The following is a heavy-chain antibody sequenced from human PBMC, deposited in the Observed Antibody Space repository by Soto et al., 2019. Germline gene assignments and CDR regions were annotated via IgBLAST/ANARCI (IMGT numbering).Heavy chain of an antibody. V-gene: IGHV3-33*01. CDR1: GFTFSSYG. D-gene: IGHD1-26*01. J-gene: IGHJ4*02. CDR3: TRDLRRLATAGSELYC. Sequence: QVQVLESGGGVVQPGRSLRLSCAASGFTFSSYGMHWVRQAPGKGLEWVALVWYDGSHQYYTDSVKGRFIVSKDNSKNTLYLQMNSLRAEDTAGYYCTRDLRRLATAGSELYCWGQGTLVTVSS. CDR2: VWYDGSHQ.